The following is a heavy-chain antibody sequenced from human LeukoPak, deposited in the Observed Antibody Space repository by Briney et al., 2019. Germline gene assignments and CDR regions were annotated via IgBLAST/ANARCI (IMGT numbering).Heavy chain of an antibody. CDR2: ISAYNGNT. D-gene: IGHD6-13*01. CDR1: GYTFTSYG. V-gene: IGHV1-18*01. Sequence: ASVKVSCKASGYTFTSYGISWVRQAPGQGLEWMGWISAYNGNTNYAQKLQGRVTMTTDTSTSTPYMELRSLRSDDTAVYYCARRAGYSSKPFDYWGQGTLVTVSS. J-gene: IGHJ4*02. CDR3: ARRAGYSSKPFDY.